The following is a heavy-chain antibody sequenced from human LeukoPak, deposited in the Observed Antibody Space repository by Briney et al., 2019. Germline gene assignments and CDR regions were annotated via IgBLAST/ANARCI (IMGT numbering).Heavy chain of an antibody. J-gene: IGHJ4*02. Sequence: SSETLSLTCTVSGGSISSYYWSWIRQPPGKGLEWIGYIYYSGSTNYNPSLKSRVTISVDTSKNQFSLKLSSVTAADTAVYYCAREAVAVAGYFDYWGQGTLVTVSS. V-gene: IGHV4-59*01. CDR3: AREAVAVAGYFDY. CDR2: IYYSGST. D-gene: IGHD6-19*01. CDR1: GGSISSYY.